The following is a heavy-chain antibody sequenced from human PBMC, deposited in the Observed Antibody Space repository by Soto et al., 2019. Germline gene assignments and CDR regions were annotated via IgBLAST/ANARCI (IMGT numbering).Heavy chain of an antibody. D-gene: IGHD4-4*01. CDR1: GFTFTSSA. CDR3: AAELPTQSAYYYYGMDV. CDR2: IVVGSGNT. J-gene: IGHJ6*02. Sequence: SVKVSCKASGFTFTSSAVQWVRQARGQRLEWIGWIVVGSGNTNYAQKFQERVTITRDMSTSTAYMELSSLRSEDTAVYYCAAELPTQSAYYYYGMDVWGQGTTVTVSS. V-gene: IGHV1-58*01.